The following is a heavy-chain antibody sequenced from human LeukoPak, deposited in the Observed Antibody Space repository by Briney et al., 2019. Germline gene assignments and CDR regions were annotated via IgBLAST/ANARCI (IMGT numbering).Heavy chain of an antibody. CDR3: ARDGWYSSGWQFDY. Sequence: PSGTLSLTCAVSGGSISSSNWWSWVRQPPGKGLEWIGEIYHSGSTNYNPSLKSRVTISVDKSKNQFSLKLSSVTAVDTAVYYCARDGWYSSGWQFDYWGQGTLVTVSS. CDR1: GGSISSSNW. CDR2: IYHSGST. J-gene: IGHJ4*02. D-gene: IGHD6-19*01. V-gene: IGHV4-4*02.